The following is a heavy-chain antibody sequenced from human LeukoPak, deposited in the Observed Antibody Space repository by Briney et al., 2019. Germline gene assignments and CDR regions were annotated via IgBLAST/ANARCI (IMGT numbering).Heavy chain of an antibody. CDR3: ARVSNVWPIDAFDI. Sequence: SETLSLTCTVSGGSITGYYWSWIRQPPGKGLECIGYIYYNGSTNYNPSLKSRVTLLVDTTKNQFSLKLSSVPAADTAVYYCARVSNVWPIDAFDIWGQGTMVTVSS. J-gene: IGHJ3*02. D-gene: IGHD6-19*01. V-gene: IGHV4-59*01. CDR1: GGSITGYY. CDR2: IYYNGST.